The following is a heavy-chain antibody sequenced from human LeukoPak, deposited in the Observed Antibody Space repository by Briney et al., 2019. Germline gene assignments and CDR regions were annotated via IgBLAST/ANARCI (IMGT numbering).Heavy chain of an antibody. CDR1: GFTFSSYS. V-gene: IGHV3-48*01. D-gene: IGHD6-13*01. J-gene: IGHJ4*02. CDR3: ARVVPTSSRVAAAGD. CDR2: ISSSSTI. Sequence: GGSLRLSCAASGFTFSSYSMNWVRQAPGKGLEWVSYISSSSTIYYADSVKGRFTISRDNAKNSLYLQMNSLRAEDTAVYYCARVVPTSSRVAAAGDWGQGTLVTVSS.